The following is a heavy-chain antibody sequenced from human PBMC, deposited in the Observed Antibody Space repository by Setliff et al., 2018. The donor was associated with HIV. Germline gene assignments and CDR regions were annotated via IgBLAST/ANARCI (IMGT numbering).Heavy chain of an antibody. V-gene: IGHV1-18*01. J-gene: IGHJ4*02. D-gene: IGHD5-12*01. CDR3: ARSAHDSETGY. Sequence: GASVKVSCKASGYTFTDYGISWVRQAPGQGLEWMGWISGYNGNTHYAQNFEGRITMTTETSTRTAYMELRSLRSDDTAVYFCARSAHDSETGYWGQGTLVTVSS. CDR1: GYTFTDYG. CDR2: ISGYNGNT.